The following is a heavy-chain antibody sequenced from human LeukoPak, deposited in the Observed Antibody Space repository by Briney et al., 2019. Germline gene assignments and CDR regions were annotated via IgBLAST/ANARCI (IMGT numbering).Heavy chain of an antibody. CDR1: GFTFSDYY. J-gene: IGHJ6*04. V-gene: IGHV3-11*05. D-gene: IGHD6-13*01. CDR2: ISSSSKYT. Sequence: GGSLRLSCAAAGFTFSDYYMSWIRQAPGKGLEWVSYISSSSKYTNYADSVKGRFTIFRDNPKNSLYMQMNMLRAGDTAVYYCARDISSSWPYYYGMDVWGKGTTVTVAS. CDR3: ARDISSSWPYYYGMDV.